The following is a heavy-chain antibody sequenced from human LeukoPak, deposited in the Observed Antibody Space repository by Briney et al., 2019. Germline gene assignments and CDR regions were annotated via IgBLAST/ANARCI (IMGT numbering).Heavy chain of an antibody. CDR1: GFTFSSYA. D-gene: IGHD3-3*01. CDR2: ISGSGGST. J-gene: IGHJ4*02. CDR3: ARGGLGRFFDY. V-gene: IGHV3-23*01. Sequence: GGSLRLSCAASGFTFSSYAMSWVRQAPGKGLEWVSGISGSGGSTYYADSVKGRFTFSRDSSKNTLYLQTNSLRVEDTAVYYCARGGLGRFFDYWGQGTLVTVSS.